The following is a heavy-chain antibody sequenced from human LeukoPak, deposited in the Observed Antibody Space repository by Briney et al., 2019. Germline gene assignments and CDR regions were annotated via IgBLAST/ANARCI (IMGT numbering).Heavy chain of an antibody. V-gene: IGHV3-7*01. J-gene: IGHJ4*02. CDR3: ARDVGGSLDY. CDR2: IKGDESAR. Sequence: GGSLRLSCAATGFSFSTYCMAWVREDPGKGLEWVANIKGDESARHQADSVKGRFTISRDNAQRSVYLQMSRLRGEDTGVYYCARDVGGSLDYWGEGTLVTVSS. D-gene: IGHD1-26*01. CDR1: GFSFSTYC.